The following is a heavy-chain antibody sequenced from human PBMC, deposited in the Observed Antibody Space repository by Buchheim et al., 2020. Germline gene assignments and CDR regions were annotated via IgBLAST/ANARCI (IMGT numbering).Heavy chain of an antibody. CDR3: ARNPESYCTGGVCYYYYGMDV. D-gene: IGHD2-8*02. J-gene: IGHJ6*02. Sequence: EVQLVESGGGLVQPGGSLRLSCAASGFTFSSYWMHWVRQAPGKGLVWVSRINSDGSSTSYADSVKGRFTISRENAKNKLYRKMNSLRAEDTAVYYCARNPESYCTGGVCYYYYGMDVWGQGTT. CDR2: INSDGSST. CDR1: GFTFSSYW. V-gene: IGHV3-74*01.